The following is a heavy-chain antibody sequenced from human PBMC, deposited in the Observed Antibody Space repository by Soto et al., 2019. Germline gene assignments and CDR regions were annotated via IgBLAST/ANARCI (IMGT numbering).Heavy chain of an antibody. D-gene: IGHD2-15*01. CDR2: ISSSSSYR. CDR3: ARVGGYYYYYMDV. CDR1: GFTFSSYS. J-gene: IGHJ6*03. Sequence: EVQLVESGGGLVKPVGSLRLSCAASGFTFSSYSMNWVRQAPGKGLEWVSSISSSSSYRYYADSVKVRFTISRDNAKNSLYLQMNSMRAEATAVYYCARVGGYYYYYMDVWGKGTKVTVSS. V-gene: IGHV3-21*01.